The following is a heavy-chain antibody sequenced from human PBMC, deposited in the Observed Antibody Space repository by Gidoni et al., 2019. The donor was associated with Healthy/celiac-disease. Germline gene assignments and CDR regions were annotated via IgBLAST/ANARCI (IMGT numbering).Heavy chain of an antibody. V-gene: IGHV3-66*01. CDR2: IYSGGST. CDR3: ARDRAAGIVRHDTTYYYGMDV. Sequence: EVQLVESGGGLVQPGGSLRLSCAASGFTVSSNYMSWVRQAPGKGLEWVSVIYSGGSTYYADSVKGRFTISRDNSKNTLYLQMNSLRAEDTAVYYCARDRAAGIVRHDTTYYYGMDVWGQGTTVTVSS. D-gene: IGHD6-13*01. J-gene: IGHJ6*02. CDR1: GFTVSSNY.